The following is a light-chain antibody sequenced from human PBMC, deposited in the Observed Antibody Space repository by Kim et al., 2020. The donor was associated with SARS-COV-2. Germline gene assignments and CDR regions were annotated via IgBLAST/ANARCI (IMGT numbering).Light chain of an antibody. Sequence: ENVLTQSPGTLSLFPGERATLSCRASQTVFNNYLAWYQQKPGQPPRLLIYGASSRATGIPDRFSGSGSETDFTLTISRLEPEDLAVYFCQHYGSSSRTFGQGTKVDIK. J-gene: IGKJ1*01. CDR2: GAS. V-gene: IGKV3-20*01. CDR3: QHYGSSSRT. CDR1: QTVFNNY.